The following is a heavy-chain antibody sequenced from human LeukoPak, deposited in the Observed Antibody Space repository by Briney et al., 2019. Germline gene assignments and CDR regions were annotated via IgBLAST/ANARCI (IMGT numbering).Heavy chain of an antibody. CDR1: GFTFSSFA. D-gene: IGHD6-6*01. V-gene: IGHV3-30*04. CDR2: ISSDGNNK. J-gene: IGHJ4*02. CDR3: ARVVVSSSSDYFDY. Sequence: GGSLRLSCAASGFTFSSFAVHWVRQAPGKGLEWVAVISSDGNNKFYADSVKGRFTISRDNSKNTLYLQVDSLRAGDTAVYYCARVVVSSSSDYFDYWGQGTLVTVSS.